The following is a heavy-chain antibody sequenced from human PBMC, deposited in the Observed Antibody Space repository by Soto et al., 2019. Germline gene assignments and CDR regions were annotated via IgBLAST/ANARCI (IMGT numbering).Heavy chain of an antibody. Sequence: SSETLSLTCTVSGDSISSYYWTWIRQPPGKGLEWIGYIYYSGSTNYNPSLKSRVTISVDTSKNQFSLKLTSVTAADTAVYYCARGVATIGPWGQGTLVTVSS. V-gene: IGHV4-59*01. CDR3: ARGVATIGP. D-gene: IGHD5-12*01. CDR1: GDSISSYY. J-gene: IGHJ5*02. CDR2: IYYSGST.